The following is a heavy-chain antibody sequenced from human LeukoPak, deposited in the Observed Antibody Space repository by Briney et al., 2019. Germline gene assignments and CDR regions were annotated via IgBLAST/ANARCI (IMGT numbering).Heavy chain of an antibody. J-gene: IGHJ5*02. CDR3: VKRGVDP. CDR1: GFAFSSFG. V-gene: IGHV3-23*01. Sequence: GGSLRLSCSASGFAFSSFGMIWVRQAPGKGLEWVSGIGGSGADTVYADAVKGRFTISRDNSKNTLFLQMSSLRAEDTAIHYCVKRGVDPWGQGTLVAVSA. CDR2: IGGSGADT.